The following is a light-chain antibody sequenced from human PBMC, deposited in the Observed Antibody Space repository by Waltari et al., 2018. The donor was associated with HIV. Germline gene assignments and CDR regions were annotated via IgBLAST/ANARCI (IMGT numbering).Light chain of an antibody. CDR3: LLYVGSGIWV. CDR2: STN. Sequence: QTVVTQEPSFSVSPGGTVTLTCGLSSGSVSTSYLPSWYQQTPGQAPRTLIYSTNTRSSGVPDRFSGSILGNKAALTITGAQADDEADYYCLLYVGSGIWVFGGGTKLTVL. V-gene: IGLV8-61*01. CDR1: SGSVSTSYL. J-gene: IGLJ3*02.